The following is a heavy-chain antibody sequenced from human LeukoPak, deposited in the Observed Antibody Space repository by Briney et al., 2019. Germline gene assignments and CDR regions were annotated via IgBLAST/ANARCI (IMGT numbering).Heavy chain of an antibody. CDR2: INHSGST. J-gene: IGHJ4*02. V-gene: IGHV4-34*01. CDR3: ARASVVALDY. Sequence: NSSETLSLTCAVYGGSFSGYYWSWIRQPPGKGLEWIGEINHSGSTNYNPSLKSRVTISVDTSKNQFSLKLSSVTAAGTAVYYCARASVVALDYWGQGTLVTVSS. D-gene: IGHD4-23*01. CDR1: GGSFSGYY.